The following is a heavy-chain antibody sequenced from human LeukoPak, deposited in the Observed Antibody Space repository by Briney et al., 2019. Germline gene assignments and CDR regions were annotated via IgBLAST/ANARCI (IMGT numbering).Heavy chain of an antibody. CDR2: ISSSSSYI. CDR1: GFTFSSYS. CDR3: ARDRIAARPINYYGMDV. D-gene: IGHD6-6*01. J-gene: IGHJ6*02. Sequence: GSLLLSCAASGFTFSSYSMNWVRQAPGKGLEWVSSISSSSSYIYYADSVKGRFTISRDNAKNSLYLQMNSLRAEDTAVYYCARDRIAARPINYYGMDVWGQGTTVTVSS. V-gene: IGHV3-21*01.